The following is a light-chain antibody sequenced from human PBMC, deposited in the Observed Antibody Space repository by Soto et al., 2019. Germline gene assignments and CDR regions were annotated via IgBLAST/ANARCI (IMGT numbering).Light chain of an antibody. CDR2: SDA. V-gene: IGLV3-21*04. CDR3: QVWASGSSHVV. J-gene: IGLJ2*01. Sequence: SYELTQPPSVSVAPGKTASSSCGGNDIGSKGVHWYQHKPGQAPVLVIYSDADLPPVIPERFSVANSANLATLTITRVEAGDEADYYCQVWASGSSHVVLGGGTKLTVL. CDR1: DIGSKG.